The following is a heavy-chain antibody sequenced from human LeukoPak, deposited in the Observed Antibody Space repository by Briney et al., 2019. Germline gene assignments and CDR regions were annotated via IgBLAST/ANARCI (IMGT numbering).Heavy chain of an antibody. CDR3: ARDLYDFWSGYSIGNWFDP. Sequence: ASVKVSCKPSGYTFTAYYIHWVRQAPGQGLEWMGWISAYNGNTNYAQKLQGRVTMTTDTSTSTAYMELRSLRSDDTAVYYCARDLYDFWSGYSIGNWFDPWGQGTLVTVSS. J-gene: IGHJ5*02. CDR1: GYTFTAYY. D-gene: IGHD3-3*01. V-gene: IGHV1-18*04. CDR2: ISAYNGNT.